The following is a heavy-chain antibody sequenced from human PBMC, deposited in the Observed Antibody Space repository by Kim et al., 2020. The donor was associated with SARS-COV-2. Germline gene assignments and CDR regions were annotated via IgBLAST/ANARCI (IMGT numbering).Heavy chain of an antibody. CDR2: ISAYNGNT. CDR3: ARDPVEYCSSTSCYGGLAYYYYYGMDV. CDR1: GYTFTSYG. V-gene: IGHV1-18*04. D-gene: IGHD2-2*01. Sequence: ASVKVSCKASGYTFTSYGISWVRQAPGQGLEWMGWISAYNGNTNYAQKLQGRVTMTTDTSTSTAYMELRSLRSDDTAVYYCARDPVEYCSSTSCYGGLAYYYYYGMDVWGQGTTVTVSS. J-gene: IGHJ6*02.